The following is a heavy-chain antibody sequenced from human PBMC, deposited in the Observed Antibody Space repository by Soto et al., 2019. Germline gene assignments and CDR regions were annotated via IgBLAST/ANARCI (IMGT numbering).Heavy chain of an antibody. J-gene: IGHJ4*02. Sequence: LRLSCAASGFTFSSYSMSWVRQPPGKGLEWVANIKQDESEKYYVDSVKGRFTISRDNAKNSLYLQMNSLRVEDTAVYYCARGGGNFDSWGQGTLVTVSS. CDR3: ARGGGNFDS. CDR1: GFTFSSYS. CDR2: IKQDESEK. V-gene: IGHV3-7*03. D-gene: IGHD2-15*01.